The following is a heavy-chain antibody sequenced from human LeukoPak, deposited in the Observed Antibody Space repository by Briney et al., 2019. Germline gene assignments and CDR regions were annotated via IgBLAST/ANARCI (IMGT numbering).Heavy chain of an antibody. CDR3: ARGGIQVSGIDEFDY. V-gene: IGHV3-13*01. D-gene: IGHD6-19*01. Sequence: GGSLRLSCAAAGFTFVDYDMHWVRQVIGKGLEWVSAIGIRGDTHYSGSVKGRFTSSRENAESSLYLQMNSLRAEDTAVYYCARGGIQVSGIDEFDYWGQGTLVTVSS. J-gene: IGHJ4*02. CDR2: IGIRGDT. CDR1: GFTFVDYD.